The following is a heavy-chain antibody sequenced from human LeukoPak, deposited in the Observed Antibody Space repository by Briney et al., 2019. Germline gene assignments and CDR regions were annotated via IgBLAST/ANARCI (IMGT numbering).Heavy chain of an antibody. D-gene: IGHD3-22*01. V-gene: IGHV1-8*01. CDR3: ARGYYYYDSSGYYYVFDY. Sequence: ASVKVSCKASGYTFTSYDINWVRQATGQGLEWKGWMNPNSGNTGYAQKFQGRVTMTRNTSISTAYMELSSLRSEDTAVYYCARGYYYYDSSGYYYVFDYWGQGTLVTVSS. J-gene: IGHJ4*02. CDR1: GYTFTSYD. CDR2: MNPNSGNT.